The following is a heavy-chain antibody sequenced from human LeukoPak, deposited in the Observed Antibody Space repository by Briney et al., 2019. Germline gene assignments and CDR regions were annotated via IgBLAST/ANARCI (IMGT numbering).Heavy chain of an antibody. J-gene: IGHJ6*02. CDR1: GFTFSSYE. CDR2: ISSSGSTI. V-gene: IGHV3-48*03. D-gene: IGHD3-9*01. CDR3: ARDLWGYDILTGYYTGYYYYYGMDV. Sequence: PGGSLRLSCAASGFTFSSYEMNWVRQAPGKGLEWVSYISSSGSTIYYADSMEGRFTISRDNAKNSLYLQMNSLRAEDTAVYYCARDLWGYDILTGYYTGYYYYYGMDVWGQGTTVTVSS.